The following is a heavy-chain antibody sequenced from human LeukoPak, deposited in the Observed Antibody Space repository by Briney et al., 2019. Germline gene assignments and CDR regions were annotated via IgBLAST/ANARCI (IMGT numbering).Heavy chain of an antibody. Sequence: ASVKVSCKASGYTLTRYYMHWVRQAPGQGLEWMGIITPSSGSTSYALKFQGRVAMTTDTSTSTVYMELSSLSSDDTAIYYCARDKDYDILMLAYWGQGTLVTVSS. J-gene: IGHJ4*02. V-gene: IGHV1-46*01. CDR2: ITPSSGST. CDR3: ARDKDYDILMLAY. D-gene: IGHD3-9*01. CDR1: GYTLTRYY.